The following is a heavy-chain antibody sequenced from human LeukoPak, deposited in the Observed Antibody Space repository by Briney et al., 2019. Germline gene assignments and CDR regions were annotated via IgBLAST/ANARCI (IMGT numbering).Heavy chain of an antibody. V-gene: IGHV5-51*01. CDR3: AREEKYYDFWSGYTDAFDI. Sequence: GESLKISCKGSGYIFTSYWIGWVRQMPGKGLEWMGIIYPGDSDTRYSPSFQGQVTTSADKSISTAYLQWSSLKASDTAMYYCAREEKYYDFWSGYTDAFDIWGQGTMVTVSS. CDR2: IYPGDSDT. CDR1: GYIFTSYW. D-gene: IGHD3-3*01. J-gene: IGHJ3*02.